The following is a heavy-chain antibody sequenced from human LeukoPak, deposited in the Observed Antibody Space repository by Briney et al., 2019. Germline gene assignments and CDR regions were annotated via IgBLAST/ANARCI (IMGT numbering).Heavy chain of an antibody. CDR1: GGSFSGYY. CDR2: INHSGST. D-gene: IGHD1-1*01. J-gene: IGHJ4*02. CDR3: AGADREGAYNHRIDY. V-gene: IGHV4-34*01. Sequence: SETLSLTCAVYGGSFSGYYWSWIRQPPGKGLEWIGEINHSGSTNYNPSLKSRVTISVDTSKNQFSLNLNFVTAADTAVYFCAGADREGAYNHRIDYWGQGTLVTVSS.